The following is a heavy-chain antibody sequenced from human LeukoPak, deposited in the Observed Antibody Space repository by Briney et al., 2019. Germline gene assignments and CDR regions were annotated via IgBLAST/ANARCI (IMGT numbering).Heavy chain of an antibody. CDR1: GFTFSSYA. CDR2: ISGSGGST. D-gene: IGHD3-9*01. Sequence: GGSLRLSCAASGFTFSSYAMSWVRQAPGKGLEWVSAISGSGGSTYYADSVKGRFTISRDNSKNTLYLQMNSLRAEDTAVYYCAKGVGEYDILTGYYDYWGQGTLVTVSS. V-gene: IGHV3-23*01. CDR3: AKGVGEYDILTGYYDY. J-gene: IGHJ4*02.